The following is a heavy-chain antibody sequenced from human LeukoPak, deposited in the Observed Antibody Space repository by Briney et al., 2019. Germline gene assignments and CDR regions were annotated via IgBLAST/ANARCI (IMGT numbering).Heavy chain of an antibody. CDR2: ISSSGSTI. V-gene: IGHV3-48*03. D-gene: IGHD5-24*01. J-gene: IGHJ4*02. CDR3: AKDVKQLPY. CDR1: GFTFSSYE. Sequence: PGRSLRLSCAASGFTFSSYEMNWVRQAPGKGLEWVSYISSSGSTIYYADSVKGRFTISRDTSKNTLYLQMNSLRPEDTAVYYCAKDVKQLPYWGQGTLVTVSS.